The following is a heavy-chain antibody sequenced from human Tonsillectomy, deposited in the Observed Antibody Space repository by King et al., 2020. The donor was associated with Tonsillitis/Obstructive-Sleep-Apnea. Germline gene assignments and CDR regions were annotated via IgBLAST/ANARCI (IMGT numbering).Heavy chain of an antibody. CDR1: CGSISSYY. V-gene: IGHV4-59*01. CDR2: IFYSGST. J-gene: IGHJ6*03. D-gene: IGHD2-2*01. CDR3: ARDHCSSTSCYGNYYYMDV. Sequence: VQLQESGPGLVKPSETLSLTCTVSCGSISSYYWSWIRQPPGKGLEWIGYIFYSGSTNYNPSLKSRVTISVDTSKNQFSLKLSSVTAADTAVYYCARDHCSSTSCYGNYYYMDVWGKGTTVTVSS.